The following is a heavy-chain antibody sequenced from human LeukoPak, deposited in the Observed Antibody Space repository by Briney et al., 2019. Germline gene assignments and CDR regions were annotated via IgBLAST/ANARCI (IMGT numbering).Heavy chain of an antibody. CDR1: GYTFTSYD. CDR2: ISAYNGNT. Sequence: ASVKVSCKASGYTFTSYDTSWVRQAPGQGLEWMGWISAYNGNTNYAQKLQGRVTMTTDTSTSTAYMELRSLRSDDTAVYYCARDIDPNYGDSYLDYWGQGTLVTVSS. J-gene: IGHJ4*02. CDR3: ARDIDPNYGDSYLDY. D-gene: IGHD4-17*01. V-gene: IGHV1-18*01.